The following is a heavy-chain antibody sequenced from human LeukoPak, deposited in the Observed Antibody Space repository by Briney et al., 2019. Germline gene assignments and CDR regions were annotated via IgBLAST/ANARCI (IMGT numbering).Heavy chain of an antibody. CDR1: GFTFRSYA. Sequence: PGGSLRLSCAASGFTFRSYALCWVRQAPGKGLEWVSAIRGSGGSTYYADSVKGRFTISRDNSKNTLYLQMNSLRAEDTAVYYCAINPQDSMLRGVLDYWGQGTLVTVPS. J-gene: IGHJ4*02. CDR3: AINPQDSMLRGVLDY. CDR2: IRGSGGST. D-gene: IGHD3-10*01. V-gene: IGHV3-23*01.